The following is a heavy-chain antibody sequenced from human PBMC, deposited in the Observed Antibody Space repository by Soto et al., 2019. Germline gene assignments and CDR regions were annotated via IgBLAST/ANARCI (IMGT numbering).Heavy chain of an antibody. CDR2: IYYSGST. CDR1: GGSISSGDYY. D-gene: IGHD1-26*01. Sequence: QVQLQESGPGLVKPSQTLSLTCTVSGGSISSGDYYWSWIRQPPGKGLEWIGYIYYSGSTYYNPSLKSRVTLSVDTSKNQFSRKLSSVTAADTAVYYCARHVEDGQWARRLDYWGQGTLVTVSS. CDR3: ARHVEDGQWARRLDY. J-gene: IGHJ4*02. V-gene: IGHV4-30-4*01.